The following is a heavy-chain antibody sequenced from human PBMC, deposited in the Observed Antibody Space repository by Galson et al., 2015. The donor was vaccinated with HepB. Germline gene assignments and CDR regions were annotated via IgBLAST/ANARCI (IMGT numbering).Heavy chain of an antibody. CDR3: ARDSSSRGNKDYGDPGVY. Sequence: SLRLSCAASGLIFSDYWMSWVRQAPGKGLEWVANINKDGRENYYGDSVKGRFTTSRDNAKNSMYLQMDSLRAEDTAIYYCARDSSSRGNKDYGDPGVYWGQGIVVTVSS. CDR1: GLIFSDYW. J-gene: IGHJ4*02. CDR2: INKDGREN. V-gene: IGHV3-7*01. D-gene: IGHD4-17*01.